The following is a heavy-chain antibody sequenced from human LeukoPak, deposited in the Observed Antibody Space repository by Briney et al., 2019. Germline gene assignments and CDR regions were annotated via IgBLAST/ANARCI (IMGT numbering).Heavy chain of an antibody. CDR1: GGSISSYY. Sequence: SETLSLTCTVSGGSISSYYWSWVRQPAGEGLEWIGYIYYIGSTNYNPSLKSRATISVDTSKNQFSLKLSSVTAADTAVYYCARGTGYYRNYFDYWGQGTLVTVSS. V-gene: IGHV4-59*01. CDR3: ARGTGYYRNYFDY. D-gene: IGHD3/OR15-3a*01. CDR2: IYYIGST. J-gene: IGHJ4*02.